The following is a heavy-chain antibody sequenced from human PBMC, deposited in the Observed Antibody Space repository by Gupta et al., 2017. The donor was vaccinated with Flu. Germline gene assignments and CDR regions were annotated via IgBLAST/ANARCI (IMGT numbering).Heavy chain of an antibody. D-gene: IGHD6-25*01. Sequence: MCGGLEVTGKGLEWVEGISASGGRTFYADSRKGRFTISRDTSKNTLNLKMKSLRAEDTAVYYCAKNRVAGAISYDYGLDVWGQGTTVTVSS. CDR3: AKNRVAGAISYDYGLDV. V-gene: IGHV3-23*01. J-gene: IGHJ6*02. CDR2: ISASGGRT.